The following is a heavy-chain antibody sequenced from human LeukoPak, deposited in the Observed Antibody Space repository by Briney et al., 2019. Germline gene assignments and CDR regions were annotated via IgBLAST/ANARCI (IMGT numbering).Heavy chain of an antibody. Sequence: GGFLRLSCAASGFTFSDYYMSWIRQAPGKGLEWVSYITSSGSTIYYADSVKGRFTISRDNAKNSLYLQMNSLRAEDTAVYYCTFSGGIAAAGTGRNWFDPWGQGTLVTVAS. J-gene: IGHJ5*02. D-gene: IGHD6-13*01. V-gene: IGHV3-11*01. CDR2: ITSSGSTI. CDR1: GFTFSDYY. CDR3: TFSGGIAAAGTGRNWFDP.